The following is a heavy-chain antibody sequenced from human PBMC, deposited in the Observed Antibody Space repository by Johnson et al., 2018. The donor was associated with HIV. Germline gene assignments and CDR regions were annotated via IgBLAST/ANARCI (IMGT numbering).Heavy chain of an antibody. CDR2: IRYDGSNK. V-gene: IGHV3-33*08. D-gene: IGHD6-19*01. CDR3: AKGGSAVAVAFDI. CDR1: GFTFSSYG. J-gene: IGHJ3*02. Sequence: VQLVESGGGVVQPGRSLRLSCAASGFTFSSYGMHWVRQAPGKGLEWVAVIRYDGSNKYYADSVKGRFTISRDNSENTLYLQMNSLRAEDTAVYYCAKGGSAVAVAFDIWGQGTMFTVSS.